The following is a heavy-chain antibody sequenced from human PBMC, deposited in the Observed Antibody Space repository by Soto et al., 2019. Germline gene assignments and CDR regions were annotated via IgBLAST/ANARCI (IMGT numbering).Heavy chain of an antibody. Sequence: GGSLRLSCAASGFTFSSYAMHWVRQAPGKGLEWVAVISYDGSNKYYADSVKGRFTISRDNSKDTLYLQMNSLRAEDTAVYYCARAQAVATVVYYYYVMDVWGQGTTVTVS. CDR2: ISYDGSNK. CDR1: GFTFSSYA. V-gene: IGHV3-30-3*01. CDR3: ARAQAVATVVYYYYVMDV. D-gene: IGHD6-19*01. J-gene: IGHJ6*02.